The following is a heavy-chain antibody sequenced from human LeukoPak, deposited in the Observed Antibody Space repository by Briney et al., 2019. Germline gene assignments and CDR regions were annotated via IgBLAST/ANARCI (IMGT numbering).Heavy chain of an antibody. Sequence: SETLSLTCTVSGGSISSGSYYWSWIRQSPGKGLEWIGYIYYTGSSSYNPSLRSRVTISADTSKNQFSLKLSSVTAADTAVYYCASRKLGNDYWGQGTLVTVSS. J-gene: IGHJ4*01. CDR3: ASRKLGNDY. V-gene: IGHV4-61*01. CDR2: IYYTGSS. D-gene: IGHD7-27*01. CDR1: GGSISSGSYY.